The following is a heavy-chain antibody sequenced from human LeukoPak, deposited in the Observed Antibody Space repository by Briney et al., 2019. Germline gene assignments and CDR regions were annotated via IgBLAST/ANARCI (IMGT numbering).Heavy chain of an antibody. CDR2: MNPKSGSA. J-gene: IGHJ5*02. D-gene: IGHD3-3*01. V-gene: IGHV1-8*01. CDR1: GFTFTNYD. CDR3: ARNLDLSGYYMWFDP. Sequence: GASVKVSCKASGFTFTNYDINWMRQATGQGLEWMGWMNPKSGSAGYAQKFQGGVTMTRNTSISTAYMELSSLRSEATAIYYCARNLDLSGYYMWFDPWGQGTLVTVSS.